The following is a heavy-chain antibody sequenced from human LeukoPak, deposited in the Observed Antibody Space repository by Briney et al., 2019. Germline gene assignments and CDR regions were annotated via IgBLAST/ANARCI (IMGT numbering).Heavy chain of an antibody. D-gene: IGHD3-10*01. CDR1: GFTFNNYA. Sequence: GGSLRLSCAASGFTFNNYAMSWVRQAPGKGLERVSGISGTGGSTYYADSVKGRFTISRDNSKNTLYLQMNSLRAEDTAVYYCAKAFAGSGSQLDYWGQGTVVTVSS. CDR2: ISGTGGST. CDR3: AKAFAGSGSQLDY. J-gene: IGHJ4*02. V-gene: IGHV3-23*01.